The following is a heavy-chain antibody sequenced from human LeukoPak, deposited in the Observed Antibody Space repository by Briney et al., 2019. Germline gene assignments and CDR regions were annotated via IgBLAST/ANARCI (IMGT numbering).Heavy chain of an antibody. D-gene: IGHD6-19*01. J-gene: IGHJ4*02. V-gene: IGHV4-59*01. CDR1: GGSISSYY. Sequence: PSETLSLTCTVSGGSISSYYWSWIRQPPGKGLEWIGYIYYSGSTNYNPSLESRVTISVDTSKNQFSLKLSSVTAADTAVYYCARVPGYSSGWYDYWGQGTLVTVSS. CDR3: ARVPGYSSGWYDY. CDR2: IYYSGST.